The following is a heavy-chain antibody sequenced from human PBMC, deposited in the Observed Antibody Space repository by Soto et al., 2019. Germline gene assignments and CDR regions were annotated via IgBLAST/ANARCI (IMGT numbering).Heavy chain of an antibody. CDR2: IYPGDSDT. CDR1: GYSFTSYW. Sequence: GESLKISCKGSGYSFTSYWIGWVRQMPGKGLEWMGIIYPGDSDTRYSPSFQGQVTISADKSISTAYMDLGSLTSDDTAVYYCAMVDNYVTPTPQDVWGQGTTVTVSS. D-gene: IGHD3-16*01. J-gene: IGHJ6*02. CDR3: AMVDNYVTPTPQDV. V-gene: IGHV5-51*01.